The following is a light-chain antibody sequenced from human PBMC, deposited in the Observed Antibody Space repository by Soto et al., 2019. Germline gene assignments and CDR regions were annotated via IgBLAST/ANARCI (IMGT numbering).Light chain of an antibody. CDR2: GAS. Sequence: EIVMTQSPATLSVSPGERATLSCRASQSVSSNLAWYQQKPGQAPRLLIYGASTRATGIPARFSGSGSGTEFTLTISSLQSEDFAVDYCQQYNNWLPVTFGQGTKLEIK. CDR1: QSVSSN. V-gene: IGKV3-15*01. J-gene: IGKJ2*01. CDR3: QQYNNWLPVT.